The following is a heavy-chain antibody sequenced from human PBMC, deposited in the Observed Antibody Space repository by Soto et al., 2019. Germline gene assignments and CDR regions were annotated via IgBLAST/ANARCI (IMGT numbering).Heavy chain of an antibody. Sequence: GGSLRLSCAASGFTFSTYAMSWVRQAPRKGLEWVSAISGNGGDYTYYADSVKGRFTISRDNSKNTLYLQMNSMRAEDTAVYYCVPLCRYCSTTTPSWGQGTLVTVSS. J-gene: IGHJ4*02. CDR3: VPLCRYCSTTTPS. D-gene: IGHD2-2*01. CDR2: ISGNGGDYT. CDR1: GFTFSTYA. V-gene: IGHV3-23*01.